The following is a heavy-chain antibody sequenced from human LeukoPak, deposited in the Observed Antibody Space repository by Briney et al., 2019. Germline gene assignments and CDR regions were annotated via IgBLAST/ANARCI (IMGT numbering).Heavy chain of an antibody. CDR1: GGTFSSYA. CDR2: IIPIFGTA. CDR3: ARVKGRGYDFGGFDY. Sequence: GASVKVSCKASGGTFSSYAISWVRQAPGQGLEWMRGIIPIFGTANYAQKFQGRVTITADESTSTAYMELSSLRSEDTAVYYCARVKGRGYDFGGFDYWGQGTLVTVSS. D-gene: IGHD5-12*01. V-gene: IGHV1-69*13. J-gene: IGHJ4*02.